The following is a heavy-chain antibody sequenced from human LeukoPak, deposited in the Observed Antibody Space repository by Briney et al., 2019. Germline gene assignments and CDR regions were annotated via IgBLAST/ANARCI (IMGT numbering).Heavy chain of an antibody. D-gene: IGHD3-10*01. CDR2: TNSDGSST. V-gene: IGHV3-74*01. CDR1: GFTFSSYW. CDR3: ARVTPYYGSGSYSEPIDY. J-gene: IGHJ4*02. Sequence: PGGSLRLSCAASGFTFSSYWMHWVRQAPGKGLVWVSRTNSDGSSTSYADSVKGLFTISRDNAKNTLYLQMNSLRAEDTAVYYCARVTPYYGSGSYSEPIDYWGQGTMVTVSS.